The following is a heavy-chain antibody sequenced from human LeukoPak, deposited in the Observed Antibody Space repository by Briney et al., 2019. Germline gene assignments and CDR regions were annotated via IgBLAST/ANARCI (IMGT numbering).Heavy chain of an antibody. Sequence: QPGRSLRLSCAASGFTFSSYGMHWVRQAPGKGLEWVAVIWYDESNKYYADSVKGRFTISRDNSKNTLYLQMNSLRAEDTAVYYCARDANYYGSGSDAFDIWGQGTMVTVSS. CDR1: GFTFSSYG. CDR3: ARDANYYGSGSDAFDI. J-gene: IGHJ3*02. V-gene: IGHV3-33*01. CDR2: IWYDESNK. D-gene: IGHD3-10*01.